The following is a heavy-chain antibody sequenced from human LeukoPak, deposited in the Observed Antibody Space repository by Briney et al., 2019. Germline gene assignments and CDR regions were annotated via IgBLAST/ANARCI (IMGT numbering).Heavy chain of an antibody. CDR1: GFTFSRYG. J-gene: IGHJ1*01. V-gene: IGHV3-30*03. CDR3: ARGGKIALAGTRSPQYFQH. Sequence: GGSLRLSCAASGFTFSRYGMHWVRQAPGKGLEWVAVISDDGGTKYYADSVKGRFTISRDNSKNTLYLQMNSLRAEDTAVYYCARGGKIALAGTRSPQYFQHWGQGTLVTVSS. D-gene: IGHD6-19*01. CDR2: ISDDGGTK.